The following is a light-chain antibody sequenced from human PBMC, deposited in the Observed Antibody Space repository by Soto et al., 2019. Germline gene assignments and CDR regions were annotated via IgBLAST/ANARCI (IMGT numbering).Light chain of an antibody. Sequence: EIVLTQSPGTLSLSAGERATLSCRASQSVSRSLAWYQQKRGQAPRLVIYGASSRAAGIPDRFSGSGSGTDFTLTISRLEPEDFAVYYCQQYGSSGTFGQGTKVEIK. J-gene: IGKJ1*01. CDR2: GAS. CDR1: QSVSRS. V-gene: IGKV3-20*01. CDR3: QQYGSSGT.